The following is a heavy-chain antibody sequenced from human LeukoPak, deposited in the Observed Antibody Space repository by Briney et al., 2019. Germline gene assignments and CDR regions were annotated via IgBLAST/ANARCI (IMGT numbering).Heavy chain of an antibody. CDR2: ISGSGGST. D-gene: IGHD6-13*01. CDR1: GFTFSSHW. J-gene: IGHJ1*01. V-gene: IGHV3-23*01. Sequence: GGSLRLSCAASGFTFSSHWMSWVRQAPGKGLEWVSAISGSGGSTYYADSVKGRFTISRDNSKNTLYLQMNSLRAEDTAVYYCAKPDSSSWYSRYFQHWGQGTLVTVSS. CDR3: AKPDSSSWYSRYFQH.